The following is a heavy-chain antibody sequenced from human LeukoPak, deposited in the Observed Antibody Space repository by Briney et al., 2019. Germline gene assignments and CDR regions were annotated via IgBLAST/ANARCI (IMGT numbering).Heavy chain of an antibody. D-gene: IGHD3-10*01. J-gene: IGHJ2*01. CDR1: GFTVSSNY. Sequence: GGSLRLSCAASGFTVSSNYMSWVRQAPGKGLEWVSVIYSGGSTYYADSVKGRFTISRGNAKNSLYLQMNSLRVGDTAVYYCARGPLVRAGYFDLRGRGTLATVSS. CDR2: IYSGGST. V-gene: IGHV3-53*01. CDR3: ARGPLVRAGYFDL.